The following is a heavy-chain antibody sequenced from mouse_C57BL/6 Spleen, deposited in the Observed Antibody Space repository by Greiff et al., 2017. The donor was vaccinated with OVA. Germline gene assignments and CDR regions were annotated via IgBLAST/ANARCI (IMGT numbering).Heavy chain of an antibody. Sequence: VKLMESGAELARPGASVKLSCKASGYTFTSYGISWVKQRPGQGLEWIGEIYPRSGNTYYNEKFKGKATLTADKSSSTAYMELRSLTSEDSAVYFCAGARIYYGNNGDAMDYWGQGTSVTVSS. V-gene: IGHV1-81*01. D-gene: IGHD2-1*01. CDR2: IYPRSGNT. CDR3: AGARIYYGNNGDAMDY. CDR1: GYTFTSYG. J-gene: IGHJ4*01.